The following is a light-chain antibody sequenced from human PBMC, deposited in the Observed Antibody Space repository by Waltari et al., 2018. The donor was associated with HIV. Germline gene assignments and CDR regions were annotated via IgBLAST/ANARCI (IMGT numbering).Light chain of an antibody. V-gene: IGLV2-14*01. Sequence: QSALTQPASVSGSPGQSITISCTGTSNDVGRYDYVSLYQHHPGKAPKLVIYEVTMLPSGFSNRFPGAKSGNTAAPTISGLQAEDEADYYCSSYVVNSTPYVFGSGTKVTVL. CDR1: SNDVGRYDY. CDR3: SSYVVNSTPYV. J-gene: IGLJ1*01. CDR2: EVT.